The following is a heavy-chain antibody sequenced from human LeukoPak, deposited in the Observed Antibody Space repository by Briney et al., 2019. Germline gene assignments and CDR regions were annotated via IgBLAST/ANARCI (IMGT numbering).Heavy chain of an antibody. D-gene: IGHD5-24*01. Sequence: GGSLRLSCTSSGFTLGDHAMTWVRQVPGKGLEWVGFIGSNAYRGTTEYAASVKGRFTISRDDSKNVVYLQMNGLKSEDTAVYYCSRGPIQLWVHNGMDVWGQGTTVTVSS. J-gene: IGHJ6*02. CDR2: IGSNAYRGTT. CDR3: SRGPIQLWVHNGMDV. CDR1: GFTLGDHA. V-gene: IGHV3-49*04.